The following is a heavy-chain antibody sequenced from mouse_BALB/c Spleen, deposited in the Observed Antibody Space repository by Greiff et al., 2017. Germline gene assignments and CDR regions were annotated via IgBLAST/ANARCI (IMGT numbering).Heavy chain of an antibody. CDR2: INSNGGST. Sequence: EVQVVESGGGLVQPGGSLKLSCAASGFTFSSYGMSWVRQTPDKRLELVATINSNGGSTYYPDSVKGRFTISRDNAKNTLYLQMSSLKSEDTAMYYCARDLYYYAMDYWGQGTSVTVSS. CDR3: ARDLYYYAMDY. J-gene: IGHJ4*01. CDR1: GFTFSSYG. V-gene: IGHV5-6-3*01. D-gene: IGHD1-1*02.